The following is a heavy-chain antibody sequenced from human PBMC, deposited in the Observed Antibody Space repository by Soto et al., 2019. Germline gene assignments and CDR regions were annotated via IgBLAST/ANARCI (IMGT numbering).Heavy chain of an antibody. CDR1: GYTFTSHN. D-gene: IGHD1-1*01. Sequence: QVQLVQSGPEMKWPGASVKVSCQASGYTFTSHNISWVQQAPGQGLEWMGWISPYSGNTDYAQNLQGRVTMTTDTLTSTAYMELRSLRSDDAAVYYCARDKQERLFYYYYGLDVWGQGTTVTVSS. V-gene: IGHV1-18*04. J-gene: IGHJ6*02. CDR3: ARDKQERLFYYYYGLDV. CDR2: ISPYSGNT.